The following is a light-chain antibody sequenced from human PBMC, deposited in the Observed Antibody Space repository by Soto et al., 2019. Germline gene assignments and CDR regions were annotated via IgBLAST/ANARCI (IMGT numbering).Light chain of an antibody. CDR2: YDS. Sequence: SYELTQPPSVSVAPGKTARITCGGKNIGSKSVHWYQQKPGQAPVLVIYYDSDRPSGIPERFSGSNSGNTATLTISRVEAGYEADYYCQVWDSSSDHWVFGGGTKVTVL. CDR1: NIGSKS. V-gene: IGLV3-21*04. J-gene: IGLJ3*02. CDR3: QVWDSSSDHWV.